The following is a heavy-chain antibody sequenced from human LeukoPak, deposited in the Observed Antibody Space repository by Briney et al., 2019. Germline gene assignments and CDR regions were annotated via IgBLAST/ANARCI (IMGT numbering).Heavy chain of an antibody. CDR1: GFTFSNAW. Sequence: GGSLRLSCAASGFTFSNAWMSWVRQAPGKGLEWVGRIKSKTDGGTTDYAAPVKGRFTISRDDPKNTLYLQMNSLKTEDTAVYYCQTGTTIFGLDYYYYYMDVWGKGTTVTVSS. J-gene: IGHJ6*03. D-gene: IGHD1-7*01. CDR2: IKSKTDGGTT. CDR3: QTGTTIFGLDYYYYYMDV. V-gene: IGHV3-15*01.